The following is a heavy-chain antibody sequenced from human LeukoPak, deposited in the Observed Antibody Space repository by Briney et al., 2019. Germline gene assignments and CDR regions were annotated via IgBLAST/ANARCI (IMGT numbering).Heavy chain of an antibody. CDR2: IYHSGTT. J-gene: IGHJ4*02. V-gene: IGHV4-4*02. D-gene: IGHD6-13*01. CDR3: ARNAFLVTAPGLYYFDY. CDR1: GVSISGSDW. Sequence: PSETLSLTCAVSGVSISGSDWWTWVRQPPGKGLEWIGEIYHSGTTNYNPSLKSRVTISVDKSKRQFSLNLKSVTAADTAVYYCARNAFLVTAPGLYYFDYWGQGTLVAVSS.